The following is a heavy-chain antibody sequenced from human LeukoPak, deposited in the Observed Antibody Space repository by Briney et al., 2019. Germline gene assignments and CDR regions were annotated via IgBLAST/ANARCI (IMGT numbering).Heavy chain of an antibody. J-gene: IGHJ5*02. CDR2: INHSGST. Sequence: SETLSLTCAVYGGSFSGYYWSWIRQPPGKGLEWVGEINHSGSTNYNPSLKSRVTISVDTSKNQFSLKLSSVTAADTAVYYCARGGAAAGWMVFDPWGQGTLVTVSS. D-gene: IGHD6-13*01. CDR3: ARGGAAAGWMVFDP. V-gene: IGHV4-34*01. CDR1: GGSFSGYY.